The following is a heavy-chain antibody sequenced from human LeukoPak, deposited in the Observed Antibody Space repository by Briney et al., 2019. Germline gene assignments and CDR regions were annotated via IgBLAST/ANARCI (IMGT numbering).Heavy chain of an antibody. Sequence: GRSLRLSCAASGFTFDDYAMHWVRHAPGKGLEWVSGISWNSGSIGYADSVKGRFTISRDNAKNSLYMQMNSLRAEDTALYYCAKDPDSSSWYPWYFDLWGRGTLVTVSS. D-gene: IGHD6-13*01. CDR1: GFTFDDYA. CDR3: AKDPDSSSWYPWYFDL. CDR2: ISWNSGSI. V-gene: IGHV3-9*01. J-gene: IGHJ2*01.